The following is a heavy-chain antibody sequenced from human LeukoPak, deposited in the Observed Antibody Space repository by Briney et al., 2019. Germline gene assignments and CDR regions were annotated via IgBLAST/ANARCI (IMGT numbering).Heavy chain of an antibody. CDR1: AGSISSYY. D-gene: IGHD5-24*01. CDR3: ARGRWLPLPDY. Sequence: SETLSPTCTVSAGSISSYYWSCIRQPPGKGLEWIGYIYYSGSTNYNPSLKSRVTISLDTSKSQFSLKLTSVTAADTAVYYCARGRWLPLPDYWGQGTLVTVSS. V-gene: IGHV4-59*01. CDR2: IYYSGST. J-gene: IGHJ4*02.